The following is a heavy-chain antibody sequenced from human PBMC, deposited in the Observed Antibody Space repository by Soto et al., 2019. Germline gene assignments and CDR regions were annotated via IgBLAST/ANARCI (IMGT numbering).Heavy chain of an antibody. CDR3: ARYCGSTSPCYYYYYGMDV. V-gene: IGHV1-18*01. D-gene: IGHD2-2*01. J-gene: IGHJ6*02. Sequence: ASVKVSCKASGYTFTSYGISWVRQAPGQGLEWMGWISAYNGNTNYAQKLQGRVTMTTDTSTSTAYMELRSLRSDDTAVYYCARYCGSTSPCYYYYYGMDVWGQGTTVTVSS. CDR1: GYTFTSYG. CDR2: ISAYNGNT.